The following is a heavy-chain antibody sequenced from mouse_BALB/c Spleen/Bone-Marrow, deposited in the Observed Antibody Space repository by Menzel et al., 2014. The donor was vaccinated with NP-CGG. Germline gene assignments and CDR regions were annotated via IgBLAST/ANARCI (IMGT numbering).Heavy chain of an antibody. Sequence: VQLQQPGAELVKPGASAKLSCTASGFNIKDTYMHWVKQRPEQGLEWIGRIDPANGNTKYDPKFQGKATITADTSSNTAYLQLSSLTSEDTAVYYCALLLRYYAMDYWGQGTSVTVSS. CDR2: IDPANGNT. V-gene: IGHV14-3*02. J-gene: IGHJ4*01. CDR3: ALLLRYYAMDY. CDR1: GFNIKDTY. D-gene: IGHD1-1*01.